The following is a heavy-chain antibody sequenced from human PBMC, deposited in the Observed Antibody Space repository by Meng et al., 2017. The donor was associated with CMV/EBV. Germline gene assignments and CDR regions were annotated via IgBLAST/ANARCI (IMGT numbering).Heavy chain of an antibody. CDR2: IKQDGSEK. Sequence: GGSLRLSCAASGFTFSSYWMSWVRQAPGKGLEWVANIKQDGSEKYYVDSVKGRFTISRDNAKNSLYLQMNSLRSEDTAVYYCAREGRGYSYGYYYYYGMDVWGQGTTVTVSS. V-gene: IGHV3-7*03. CDR1: GFTFSSYW. J-gene: IGHJ6*02. D-gene: IGHD5-18*01. CDR3: AREGRGYSYGYYYYYGMDV.